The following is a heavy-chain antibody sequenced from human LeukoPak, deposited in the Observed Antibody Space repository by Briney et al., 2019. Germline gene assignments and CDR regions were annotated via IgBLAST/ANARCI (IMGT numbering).Heavy chain of an antibody. CDR1: GYTFSTYS. J-gene: IGHJ5*02. D-gene: IGHD2-15*01. Sequence: ASVKVSCKTFGYTFSTYSVHWVRQAPGQGLEWMGIINPSVGSTTYAQKFQGRATMTRDMSTSTVYMELSRLRSDDTAVYYCARGLGYCISSSCCGGPNWFDPWGQGTLVTVSS. CDR2: INPSVGST. CDR3: ARGLGYCISSSCCGGPNWFDP. V-gene: IGHV1-46*01.